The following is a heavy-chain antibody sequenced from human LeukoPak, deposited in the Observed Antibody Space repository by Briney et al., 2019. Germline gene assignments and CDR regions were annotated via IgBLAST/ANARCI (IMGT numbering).Heavy chain of an antibody. CDR1: GGSISSSSYY. V-gene: IGHV4-39*01. CDR2: IYYSGST. D-gene: IGHD3-3*01. Sequence: SETLSLTCTVSGGSISSSSYYWGWIRQPPGKGLEWIGSIYYSGSTYYSPSLKSRVTISVDTSKNQFSLKLSSVTAADTAVYYCARAQNFGVLYFDYWGQGTLVTVSS. CDR3: ARAQNFGVLYFDY. J-gene: IGHJ4*02.